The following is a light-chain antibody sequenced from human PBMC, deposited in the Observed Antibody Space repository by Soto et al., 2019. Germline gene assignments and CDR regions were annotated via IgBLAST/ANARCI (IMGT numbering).Light chain of an antibody. Sequence: DIPLTPSPSFPSSSLGDRVTITCPASQGISSYLAWYQQKPGKPPKLLIYSASTLQSGVPSRFIGSGSGTDFSLTISSLQPEDFATYYCQQSYSFPRTFGRGTKVDIK. V-gene: IGKV1-9*01. CDR3: QQSYSFPRT. J-gene: IGKJ1*01. CDR1: QGISSY. CDR2: SAS.